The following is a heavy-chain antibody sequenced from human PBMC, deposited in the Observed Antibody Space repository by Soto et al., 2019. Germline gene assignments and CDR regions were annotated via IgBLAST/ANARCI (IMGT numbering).Heavy chain of an antibody. J-gene: IGHJ4*02. Sequence: QVPLVQSGTELKKPGSSVKVSCEASGGTSTIYTITWVRQAPGQGLAWMGRIVPMLGITNYARNFQDRLTITADQTKGTAYMELSSLRFEDTALYYCATENYGAGRVGVYDWGQGTQVTVSS. CDR3: ATENYGAGRVGVYD. D-gene: IGHD3-10*01. V-gene: IGHV1-69*08. CDR1: GGTSTIYT. CDR2: IVPMLGIT.